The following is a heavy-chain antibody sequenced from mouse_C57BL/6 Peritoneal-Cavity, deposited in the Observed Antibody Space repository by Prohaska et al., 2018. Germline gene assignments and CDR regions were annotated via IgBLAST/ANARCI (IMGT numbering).Heavy chain of an antibody. V-gene: IGHV1-75*01. CDR1: GYTFTDYY. Sequence: QVQLQQSGPELVKPGASVKISCKASGYTFTDYYINWVKQRPGQGLEWIGWIFPGSGSTYYNEKFKGKATLTVDKSSSTAYMLLSSLTSDDSAVYFCARGGYYYGSSYPFAYWGQGTLVTVSA. CDR3: ARGGYYYGSSYPFAY. J-gene: IGHJ3*01. CDR2: IFPGSGST. D-gene: IGHD1-1*01.